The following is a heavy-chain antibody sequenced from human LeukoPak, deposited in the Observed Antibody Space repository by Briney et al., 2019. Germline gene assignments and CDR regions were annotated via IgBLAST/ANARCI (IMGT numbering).Heavy chain of an antibody. D-gene: IGHD2-2*01. J-gene: IGHJ4*02. Sequence: GGSLRLSCAASRFIFSDYTMSWVRQLPGKGLEWVSGIRHSGVDSSYADSVKGRFTISRDNAKNSMYLQMNSLRAEDTAVYYCTRDPGRCTSTSCYPDYWGQGTLVTVSS. V-gene: IGHV3-23*01. CDR1: RFIFSDYT. CDR2: IRHSGVDS. CDR3: TRDPGRCTSTSCYPDY.